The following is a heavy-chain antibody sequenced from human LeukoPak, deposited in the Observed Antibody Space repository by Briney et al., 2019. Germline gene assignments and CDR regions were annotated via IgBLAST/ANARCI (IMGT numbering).Heavy chain of an antibody. V-gene: IGHV4-31*03. CDR3: ARDSVTGKDY. CDR1: GGSISSGGYY. Sequence: SETLSLTCTVSGGSISSGGYYWSWIRQHPGKGLEWIGYIYYSGSTYYNPSLKSRVTISVDTSKNQFPLKLSSVTAADTAVCYCARDSVTGKDYWGQGTLVTVSS. J-gene: IGHJ4*02. CDR2: IYYSGST. D-gene: IGHD1-1*01.